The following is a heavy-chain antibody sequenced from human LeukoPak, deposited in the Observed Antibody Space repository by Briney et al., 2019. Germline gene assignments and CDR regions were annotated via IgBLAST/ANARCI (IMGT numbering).Heavy chain of an antibody. D-gene: IGHD1-26*01. V-gene: IGHV1-2*02. CDR2: INPNSGGT. Sequence: ASVKVSCKASGYTFTGYYMHWVRQAPGQGLEWMGWINPNSGGTNYAQKFQGRVTMTRDTSISTAYMELSRLRSDDTAVYYCARDSAVGTIRFDYWGQGTLVTVSS. J-gene: IGHJ4*02. CDR1: GYTFTGYY. CDR3: ARDSAVGTIRFDY.